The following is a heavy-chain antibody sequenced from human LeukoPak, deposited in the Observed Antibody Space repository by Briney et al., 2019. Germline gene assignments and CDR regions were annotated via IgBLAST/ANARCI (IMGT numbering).Heavy chain of an antibody. CDR3: ARGRYSSGLTLDY. V-gene: IGHV1-69*13. Sequence: SVTVSCKASGGTFSSYAISWVRQAPGQGLEWMGGIIPIFGTANYAQKFQGRVTITADESTSTAYMGLSGLRSEDTAVYYCARGRYSSGLTLDYWGQGTLVTVSS. CDR2: IIPIFGTA. J-gene: IGHJ4*02. CDR1: GGTFSSYA. D-gene: IGHD6-19*01.